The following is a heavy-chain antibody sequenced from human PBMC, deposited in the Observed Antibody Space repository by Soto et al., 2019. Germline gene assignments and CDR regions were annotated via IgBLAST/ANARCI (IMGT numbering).Heavy chain of an antibody. D-gene: IGHD6-19*01. V-gene: IGHV3-23*01. CDR3: AKGLYGVAVAALDEVGFDY. CDR1: GFTFSSYA. J-gene: IGHJ4*02. Sequence: GESLKISCAASGFTFSSYAMSWVRQAPGKGLEWVSAISGSGGSTYYADSVKGRFTISRDNSKNTLYLQMNSLRAEDTAVYYCAKGLYGVAVAALDEVGFDYWGQGTLVTVSS. CDR2: ISGSGGST.